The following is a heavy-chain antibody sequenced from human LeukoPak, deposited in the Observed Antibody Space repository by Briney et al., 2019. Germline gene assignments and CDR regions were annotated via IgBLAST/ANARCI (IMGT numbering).Heavy chain of an antibody. CDR3: ARGVVAAAGRTFDF. D-gene: IGHD6-13*01. Sequence: PSETLSLTCAVYGGSFSGYYWSWIRQPPGKGLEWIGEINHSGSTNYNPSLKSRVTISVDTSKNQFSLKLSSVTAAGTAIYYCARGVVAAAGRTFDFWGQGTLVTVSS. CDR2: INHSGST. CDR1: GGSFSGYY. J-gene: IGHJ4*02. V-gene: IGHV4-34*01.